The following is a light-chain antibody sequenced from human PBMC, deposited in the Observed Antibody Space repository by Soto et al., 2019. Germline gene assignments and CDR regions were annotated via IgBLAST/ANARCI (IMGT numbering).Light chain of an antibody. CDR1: SSNIGAGYD. J-gene: IGLJ2*01. V-gene: IGLV1-40*01. Sequence: QPVLTQPPSVSGAPGQRVTISCSGSSSNIGAGYDVNWYQQVPGAAPRLLIYGNSDRPSGVPDRFSGSRSVTSASLAITGLQAEDEADYYCQSYDSILSGVVFGGGTKVTVL. CDR3: QSYDSILSGVV. CDR2: GNS.